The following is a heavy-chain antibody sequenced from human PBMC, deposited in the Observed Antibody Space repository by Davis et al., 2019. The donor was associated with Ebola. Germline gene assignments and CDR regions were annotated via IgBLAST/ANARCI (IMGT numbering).Heavy chain of an antibody. CDR3: AKMYEPGGSH. J-gene: IGHJ4*02. CDR1: GFTFSSYW. V-gene: IGHV3-7*03. CDR2: IKQDGSEK. D-gene: IGHD4-23*01. Sequence: GESLKISCAASGFTFSSYWMSWVRQAPGKGLEWVANIKQDGSEKYYVDSVKGRFTISRDNAKNSLYLQMNSLRAEDTAVYYCAKMYEPGGSHWGQGTLVTVSS.